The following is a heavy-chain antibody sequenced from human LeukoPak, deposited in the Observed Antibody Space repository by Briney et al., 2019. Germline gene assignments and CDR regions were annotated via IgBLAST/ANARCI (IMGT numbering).Heavy chain of an antibody. D-gene: IGHD6-13*01. CDR1: GFPLYVYP. V-gene: IGHV3-9*01. CDR2: ISWNSGSI. CDR3: AKVGIAAALPDY. Sequence: GGSLRLPCAPSGFPLYVYPMHWSREAPGKALEWVQGISWNSGSIGYADSVKGRFTISRDNAKNSLYLQMNSLRAEDTALYYCAKVGIAAALPDYWGQGTLVTVSS. J-gene: IGHJ4*02.